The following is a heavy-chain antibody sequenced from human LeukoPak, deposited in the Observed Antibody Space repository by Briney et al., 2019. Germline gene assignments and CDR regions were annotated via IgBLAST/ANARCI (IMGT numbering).Heavy chain of an antibody. CDR2: INPNSGGT. Sequence: ASVKVSCKASGYTFTGYYMHWARQAPGQGLEWMGWINPNSGGTNYAQKFQGRVTMTRDASISTAYMELSRPRSDDTAVYYCAREKVGATRLLIDYWGQGTLVTVSS. J-gene: IGHJ4*02. CDR3: AREKVGATRLLIDY. D-gene: IGHD1-26*01. CDR1: GYTFTGYY. V-gene: IGHV1-2*02.